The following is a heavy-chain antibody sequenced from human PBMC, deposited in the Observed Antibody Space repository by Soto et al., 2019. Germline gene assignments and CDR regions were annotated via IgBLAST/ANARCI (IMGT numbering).Heavy chain of an antibody. V-gene: IGHV3-48*02. CDR3: ARGRITKIVVLNPNDAFDI. D-gene: IGHD3-22*01. CDR1: GFTFSIYD. CDR2: ISSNSRTI. J-gene: IGHJ3*02. Sequence: GGSLRLSCAASGFTFSIYDMNWVRQAPGKGLEWISFISSNSRTIYYADSIEGRFTISRDNAKNFLYLQMDSLRDKDTAVYYCARGRITKIVVLNPNDAFDIWGEGTMVTVSS.